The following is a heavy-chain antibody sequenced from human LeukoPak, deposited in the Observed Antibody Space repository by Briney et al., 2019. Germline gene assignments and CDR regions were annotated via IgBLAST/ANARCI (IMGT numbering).Heavy chain of an antibody. CDR1: GGSITSGNYD. CDR2: FYYSGST. V-gene: IGHV4-39*01. D-gene: IGHD3-10*01. J-gene: IGHJ4*02. CDR3: VYYYGSGSVEY. Sequence: SETLSLTCTVSGGSITSGNYDWGWIRQPPGKGLEWIGSFYYSGSTNYNPSLKSRVTISVDTSKNQFSLKLSSVTSADTAVYYCVYYYGSGSVEYWGQGTLVTVSS.